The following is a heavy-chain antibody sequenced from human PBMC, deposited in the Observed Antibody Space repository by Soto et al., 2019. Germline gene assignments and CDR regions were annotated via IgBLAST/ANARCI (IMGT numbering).Heavy chain of an antibody. V-gene: IGHV3-30*18. D-gene: IGHD2-15*01. Sequence: GGSLRLSCAASGFTFSSYGMHRVRQAPGKGLEWVAVISYDGSNKYYADSVKGRFTISRDNSKNTLYLQMNSLRAEDTAVYYCAKDRHCSGGSCYSDYYYYGMDVWGQGTTVTVSS. CDR1: GFTFSSYG. CDR2: ISYDGSNK. CDR3: AKDRHCSGGSCYSDYYYYGMDV. J-gene: IGHJ6*02.